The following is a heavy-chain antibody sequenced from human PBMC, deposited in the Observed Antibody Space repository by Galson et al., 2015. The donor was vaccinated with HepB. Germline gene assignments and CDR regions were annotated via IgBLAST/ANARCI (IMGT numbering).Heavy chain of an antibody. V-gene: IGHV3-23*01. D-gene: IGHD1-7*01. CDR3: ANLPPLELGEY. J-gene: IGHJ4*02. Sequence: SLRLSCAASGFTFSSYAISWVRQAPGKGLEWVSAISGSGGSTYYADSVKGRFTISRDNSKNTLYLQMNSLRAEDTAVYYCANLPPLELGEYWGQGTLVTVSS. CDR1: GFTFSSYA. CDR2: ISGSGGST.